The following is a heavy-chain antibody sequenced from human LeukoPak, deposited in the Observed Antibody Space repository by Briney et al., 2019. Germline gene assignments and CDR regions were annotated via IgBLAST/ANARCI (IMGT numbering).Heavy chain of an antibody. CDR1: GYSISSGYY. D-gene: IGHD3-3*01. CDR2: IYHSGST. V-gene: IGHV4-38-2*02. J-gene: IGHJ4*02. CDR3: ARAGQERKITIFGVVIPPDDY. Sequence: SETLSLTCTVSGYSISSGYYWGWIRQPPGKGLEWIGSIYHSGSTYYNPSLKSQVTISVDTSKNQFSLKLSSVTAADTAVYYCARAGQERKITIFGVVIPPDDYWGQGTLVTVSS.